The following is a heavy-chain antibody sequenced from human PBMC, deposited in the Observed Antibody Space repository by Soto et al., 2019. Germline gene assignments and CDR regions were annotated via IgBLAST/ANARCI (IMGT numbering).Heavy chain of an antibody. V-gene: IGHV4-34*01. CDR2: INHSGST. CDR1: GGSFSGYY. J-gene: IGHJ4*02. Sequence: ETLSLTCAVYGGSFSGYYWSWIRQPPGKGLEWIGEINHSGSTNYNPSLKSRVTISVDTSKNQFSLKLSSVTAADTAVYYCASADIVARASGYWGQGTLVTVSS. CDR3: ASADIVARASGY. D-gene: IGHD5-12*01.